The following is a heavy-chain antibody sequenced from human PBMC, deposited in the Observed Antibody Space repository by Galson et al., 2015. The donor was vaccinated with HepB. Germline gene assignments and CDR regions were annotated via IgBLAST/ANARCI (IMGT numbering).Heavy chain of an antibody. CDR1: GFTFSSYS. Sequence: SLRLSCAASGFTFSSYSMNWVRQAPGKGLEWVSSISSSSSYIYYADSVKGRFTISRDNAKNSLYLQMNSLRAEDTAVYYCAVIVVVPAATVDALDIWGQGTMVTVSS. J-gene: IGHJ3*02. D-gene: IGHD2-2*01. V-gene: IGHV3-21*01. CDR3: AVIVVVPAATVDALDI. CDR2: ISSSSSYI.